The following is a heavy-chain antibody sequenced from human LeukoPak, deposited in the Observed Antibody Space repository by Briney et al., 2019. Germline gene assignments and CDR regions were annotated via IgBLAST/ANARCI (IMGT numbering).Heavy chain of an antibody. V-gene: IGHV4-59*12. Sequence: PSETLSLTCTVSGGSISSYYWSWIRQPPGKGLEWIGYIYYSGSTNYNPSLKSRVTISVDTSKNQFSLKLSSVTAADTAVYYCARDQPLWFGELSNWFDPWGQGTLVTVSS. D-gene: IGHD3-10*01. CDR3: ARDQPLWFGELSNWFDP. J-gene: IGHJ5*02. CDR1: GGSISSYY. CDR2: IYYSGST.